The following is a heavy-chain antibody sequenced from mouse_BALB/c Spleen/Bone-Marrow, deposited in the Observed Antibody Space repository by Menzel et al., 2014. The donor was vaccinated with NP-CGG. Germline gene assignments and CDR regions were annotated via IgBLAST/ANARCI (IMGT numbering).Heavy chain of an antibody. D-gene: IGHD3-3*01. CDR1: GISITTGNYR. CDR3: ARDGGDVDFDY. Sequence: EVHLVESGPGLVKPSQTVSLTCTVTGISITTGNYRWSWIRQFPGNKLEWIGYIYYSGTITYNPSLTSRTTITRGTSXNQFFLEMNSLTAEDTATYYCARDGGDVDFDYWGQGTTLTISS. CDR2: IYYSGTI. V-gene: IGHV3-5*02. J-gene: IGHJ2*01.